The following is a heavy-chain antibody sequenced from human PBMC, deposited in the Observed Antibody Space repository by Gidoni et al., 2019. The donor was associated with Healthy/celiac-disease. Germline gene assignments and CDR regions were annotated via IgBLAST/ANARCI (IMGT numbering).Heavy chain of an antibody. CDR2: IITIFGTA. D-gene: IGHD2-2*01. CDR3: ASGSTSCRDVYYYYGMDV. Sequence: QVQLVQSGAEVKKPGSSVKVSCKASGGTFSSYAISWVRQAPGQGLEWMGGIITIFGTANYAQKFQGRVTITADESTSTAYMELSSLRSEDTAVYYCASGSTSCRDVYYYYGMDVWGQGTTVTVSS. J-gene: IGHJ6*02. V-gene: IGHV1-69*01. CDR1: GGTFSSYA.